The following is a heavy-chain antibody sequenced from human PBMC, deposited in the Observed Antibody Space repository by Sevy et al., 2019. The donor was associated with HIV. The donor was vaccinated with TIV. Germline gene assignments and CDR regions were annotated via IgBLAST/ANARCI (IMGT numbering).Heavy chain of an antibody. CDR3: ATTKDYYDSSGYPFDY. CDR1: GYTLTELS. CDR2: FDPEDDET. V-gene: IGHV1-24*01. J-gene: IGHJ4*02. D-gene: IGHD3-22*01. Sequence: ASVKVSCKVSGYTLTELSMHWVRQAPGKGVEWMGTFDPEDDETIYAQKFQGRVTMTEDTSTDTAYMELSSLRSEDTAVYYCATTKDYYDSSGYPFDYLGQRTLVTVSS.